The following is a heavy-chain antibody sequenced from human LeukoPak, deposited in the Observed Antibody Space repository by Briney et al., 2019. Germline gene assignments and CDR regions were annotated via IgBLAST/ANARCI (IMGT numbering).Heavy chain of an antibody. V-gene: IGHV3-30*02. J-gene: IGHJ6*03. CDR2: ILSDGSYE. Sequence: PGGSLRLSCATSGFSLSRNGMHWVRQAPGQGLEWVAFILSDGSYEYYADSVKGRFTISRDTSRNTLFLQMNSLRTEDTAVYYCAKAAIGFPWVNYYMDVWGKGTTVTVSS. CDR1: GFSLSRNG. D-gene: IGHD1-26*01. CDR3: AKAAIGFPWVNYYMDV.